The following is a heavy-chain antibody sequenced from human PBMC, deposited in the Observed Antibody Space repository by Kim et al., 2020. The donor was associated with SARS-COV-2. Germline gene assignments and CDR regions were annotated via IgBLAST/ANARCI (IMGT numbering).Heavy chain of an antibody. V-gene: IGHV4-39*07. Sequence: SETLSLTCTVSGGSISSSSYYWGWIRQPPGKGLEWIGSIYYSGSTYYNPSLKSRVTISVDTSKNQFSLKLSSVTAADTAVYYCARDSDILTGYHDYWGQGTLVTVSS. D-gene: IGHD3-9*01. CDR3: ARDSDILTGYHDY. J-gene: IGHJ4*02. CDR2: IYYSGST. CDR1: GGSISSSSYY.